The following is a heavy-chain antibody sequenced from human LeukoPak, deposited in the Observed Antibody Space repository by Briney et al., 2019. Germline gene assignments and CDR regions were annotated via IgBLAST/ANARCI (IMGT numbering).Heavy chain of an antibody. CDR1: GGTFSSYA. D-gene: IGHD5-12*01. Sequence: ASVKVSCKASGGTFSSYASSWVRQAPGQGLEWMGGIIPIFGTANYAQKFQGRVTITADESTSTAYMELSSLRSEDTAVNYCARVSGYDWESFYDYWGQGTLVTVSS. J-gene: IGHJ4*02. V-gene: IGHV1-69*13. CDR2: IIPIFGTA. CDR3: ARVSGYDWESFYDY.